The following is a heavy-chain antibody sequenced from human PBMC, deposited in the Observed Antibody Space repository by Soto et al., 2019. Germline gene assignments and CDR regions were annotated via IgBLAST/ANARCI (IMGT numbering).Heavy chain of an antibody. CDR2: ISGSGGST. CDR3: AKGPLATIATTWFDP. Sequence: EALLLESGGGLVQPGGSLRLSCVASGFTFSSYAMHWVRQAPGKGLEWVSGISGSGGSTYYADSVKGRFTISRDNSKNTLYLLLNRLRADDTAVYYCAKGPLATIATTWFDPWGQGTLVIVSS. J-gene: IGHJ5*02. V-gene: IGHV3-23*01. CDR1: GFTFSSYA. D-gene: IGHD1-26*01.